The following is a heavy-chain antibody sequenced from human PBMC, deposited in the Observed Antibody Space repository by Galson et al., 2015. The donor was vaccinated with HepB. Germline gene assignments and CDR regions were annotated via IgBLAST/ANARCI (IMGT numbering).Heavy chain of an antibody. V-gene: IGHV1-3*01. CDR3: ARGSLTALDSHYGPDV. CDR1: GYTFSRYG. CDR2: INAGDGHT. Sequence: SVKVSCKASGYTFSRYGIHWVRQAPGQRLEWMGWINAGDGHTKYSQKFQARVTIIRDTSASTAYMELSSLTSEDTALYYCARGSLTALDSHYGPDVWGQGTTVTVSS. J-gene: IGHJ6*02. D-gene: IGHD3-22*01.